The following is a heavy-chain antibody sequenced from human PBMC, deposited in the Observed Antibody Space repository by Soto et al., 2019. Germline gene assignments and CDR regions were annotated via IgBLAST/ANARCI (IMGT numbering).Heavy chain of an antibody. CDR3: ARQEMVATGYSSSWYGPGWFDP. D-gene: IGHD6-13*01. Sequence: SETLSLTCTVSGGSISSSSYYWGWIRQPPGKGLEWIGSIYYSGSTYYNPSLKSRVTISVDTSKNQFSLKLSSVTAADTAVYYCARQEMVATGYSSSWYGPGWFDPWGQGTLVTVSS. J-gene: IGHJ5*02. CDR1: GGSISSSSYY. CDR2: IYYSGST. V-gene: IGHV4-39*01.